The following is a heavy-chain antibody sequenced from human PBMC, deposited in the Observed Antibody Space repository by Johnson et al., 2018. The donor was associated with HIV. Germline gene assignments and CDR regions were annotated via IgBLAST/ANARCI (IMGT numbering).Heavy chain of an antibody. V-gene: IGHV3-74*02. CDR2: INTDGSST. Sequence: VQLVESGGGLVQPGGSLRLSCAASGFTFSRYWMHWVRQAPGKGLVWVSRINTDGSSTSYADSVQGRFTISRDNAKNTLYLQMNSLRSEDTAVYYCARGDTMIVVVDNAFDIWGQGTMVTVSS. D-gene: IGHD3-22*01. CDR3: ARGDTMIVVVDNAFDI. CDR1: GFTFSRYW. J-gene: IGHJ3*02.